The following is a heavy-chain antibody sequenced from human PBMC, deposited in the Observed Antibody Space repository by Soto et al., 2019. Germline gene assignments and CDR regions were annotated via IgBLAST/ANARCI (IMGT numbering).Heavy chain of an antibody. D-gene: IGHD5-18*01. CDR2: INPNSGGT. V-gene: IGHV1-2*04. CDR3: ARGDSYGYLVAFDI. CDR1: GYTFTGYY. J-gene: IGHJ3*02. Sequence: ASVKVSCKASGYTFTGYYMHWVRQAPGQGLEWMGWINPNSGGTNYAQKFQGWVTMTRDTSISTAYMELSRLRSDDTAVYYCARGDSYGYLVAFDIWGQGTMVTV.